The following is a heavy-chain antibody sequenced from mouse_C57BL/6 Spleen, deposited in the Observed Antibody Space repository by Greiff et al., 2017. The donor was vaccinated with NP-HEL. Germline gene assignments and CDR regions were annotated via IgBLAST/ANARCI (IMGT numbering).Heavy chain of an antibody. CDR1: GYTFTSYW. CDR2: IHPNSGST. D-gene: IGHD1-1*01. CDR3: ARQDGSSYDRVGFAY. V-gene: IGHV1-64*01. Sequence: QVQLQQPGAELVKPGASVKLSCKASGYTFTSYWMHWVKQRPGQGLEWIGMIHPNSGSTNYNEKFKSKATLTVDKSSSTAYMQLSSLTSEDSAVYYCARQDGSSYDRVGFAYWGQGTLVTVSA. J-gene: IGHJ3*01.